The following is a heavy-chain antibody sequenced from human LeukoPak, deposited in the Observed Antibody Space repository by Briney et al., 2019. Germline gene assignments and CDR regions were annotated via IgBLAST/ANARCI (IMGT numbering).Heavy chain of an antibody. CDR3: ARVSGTLRDY. Sequence: GGALRLSCAASGFTFSTYTMNWVRQAPGKGLEWVSSISSSSSYIFYADPVKGRFTISRDNAKDSLYLQMNSLRAEDTAVYYCARVSGTLRDYGDRGTLVTVSS. J-gene: IGHJ4*02. CDR1: GFTFSTYT. V-gene: IGHV3-21*01. CDR2: ISSSSSYI. D-gene: IGHD1-26*01.